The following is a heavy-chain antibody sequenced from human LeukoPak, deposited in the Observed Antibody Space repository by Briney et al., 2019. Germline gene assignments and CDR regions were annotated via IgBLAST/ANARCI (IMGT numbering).Heavy chain of an antibody. Sequence: SETLSLTCTVSGGSISSSSYYWGWIRQPPGKGLEWIGSIYYSGSTYYNPSLKIRVTLSVDMSKNQLSLKLSSVTAADTAVYYCARSPARFLEWLSPNWFDPWGQGTLVTVPS. CDR2: IYYSGST. J-gene: IGHJ5*02. V-gene: IGHV4-39*01. CDR1: GGSISSSSYY. D-gene: IGHD3-3*01. CDR3: ARSPARFLEWLSPNWFDP.